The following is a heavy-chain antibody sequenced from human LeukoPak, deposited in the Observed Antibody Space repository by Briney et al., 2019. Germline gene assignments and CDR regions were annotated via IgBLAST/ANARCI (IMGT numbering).Heavy chain of an antibody. CDR2: IYHSGST. Sequence: PSGTLSLTCAVSGGSISSIHWWSWVRQPPGKGLEWIGEIYHSGSTNYNPSLKSRVTMSVDKSRNQFSLRLSSVTAADTAVYYCARARDLIPSSFWSGPMFGFDYWGQGTLVTVSS. J-gene: IGHJ4*02. D-gene: IGHD3-3*01. CDR1: GGSISSIHW. CDR3: ARARDLIPSSFWSGPMFGFDY. V-gene: IGHV4-4*02.